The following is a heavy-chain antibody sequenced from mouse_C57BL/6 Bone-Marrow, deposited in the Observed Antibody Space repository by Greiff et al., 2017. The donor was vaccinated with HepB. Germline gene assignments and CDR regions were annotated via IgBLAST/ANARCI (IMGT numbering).Heavy chain of an antibody. CDR1: GYAFTNYL. V-gene: IGHV1-54*01. Sequence: QVQLQQSGAELVRPGPSVKVSCKASGYAFTNYLIEWVKQRPGQGLEWIGVINPGSGGTNYNEKFKGKATLTADKSSSTAYMQLSSLTSEDSAVYFWARDYGSSYRCFDVWGTGTTGTVSS. CDR2: INPGSGGT. CDR3: ARDYGSSYRCFDV. D-gene: IGHD1-1*01. J-gene: IGHJ1*03.